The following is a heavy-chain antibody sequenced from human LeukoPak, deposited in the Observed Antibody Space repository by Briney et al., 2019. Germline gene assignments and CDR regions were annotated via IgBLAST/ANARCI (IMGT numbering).Heavy chain of an antibody. J-gene: IGHJ2*01. CDR3: ARRVTYSGYDSGYFDL. Sequence: PSETLSLTCTVSSGSISGYYWSWIRQPPGKGLECIGYIFYSGNTNYNPSLKSRVTISVDTSKNQFSLKLSSVTAADTAVYYCARRVTYSGYDSGYFDLWGRGTLVTVSS. D-gene: IGHD5-12*01. V-gene: IGHV4-59*08. CDR2: IFYSGNT. CDR1: SGSISGYY.